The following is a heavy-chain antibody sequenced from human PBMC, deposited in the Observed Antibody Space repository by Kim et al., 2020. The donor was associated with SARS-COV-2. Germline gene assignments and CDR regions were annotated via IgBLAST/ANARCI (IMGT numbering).Heavy chain of an antibody. J-gene: IGHJ1*01. D-gene: IGHD6-13*01. Sequence: LKSRVTISVDTSKNQFSLKLSSVTAADTAVYYCARDRGIAAAAPVGYFQHWGQGTLVTVSS. V-gene: IGHV4-59*01. CDR3: ARDRGIAAAAPVGYFQH.